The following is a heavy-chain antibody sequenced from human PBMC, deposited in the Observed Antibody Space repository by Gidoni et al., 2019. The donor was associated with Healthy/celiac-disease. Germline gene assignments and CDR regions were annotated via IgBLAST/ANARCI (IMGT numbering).Heavy chain of an antibody. D-gene: IGHD6-6*01. CDR3: AKDRYSSSSGWFDP. CDR2: ISWNSGSI. J-gene: IGHJ5*02. Sequence: EVQLVESGGGLVQPGRSLRLSCAASGFTFDDYAMHWVRQAPGKGLEWVSGISWNSGSIGYADSVKGRFTISRDNAKNSLYLQMNSLRAEDTALYYCAKDRYSSSSGWFDPWGQGTLVTVSS. CDR1: GFTFDDYA. V-gene: IGHV3-9*01.